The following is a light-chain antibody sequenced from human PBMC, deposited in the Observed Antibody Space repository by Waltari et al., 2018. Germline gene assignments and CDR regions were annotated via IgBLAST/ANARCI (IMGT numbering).Light chain of an antibody. J-gene: IGKJ4*01. CDR1: QSISSF. CDR3: QHRSNWPLT. Sequence: EIVLTQSPATLSLSPGERATLSCRASQSISSFLAWYQQKPGQAPTLLIYDASNRATGIPVRFSGSGSGTDFTLTISSLEPEDLAVYYCQHRSNWPLTFGGGTKVEIK. V-gene: IGKV3-11*01. CDR2: DAS.